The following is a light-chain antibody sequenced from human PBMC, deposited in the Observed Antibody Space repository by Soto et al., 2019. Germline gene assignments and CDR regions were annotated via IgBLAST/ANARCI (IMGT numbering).Light chain of an antibody. CDR1: SSNIGANND. V-gene: IGLV1-40*01. J-gene: IGLJ3*02. CDR2: GVN. CDR3: HSYDDSLSGSV. Sequence: QSVLTQPPSVSGAPGQRVIISCTGGSSNIGANNDVHWYQQTPGRAPKLLIYGVNNRPSGVPDRFSGSKSGTSASLAITGLQAEDEADYYCHSYDDSLSGSVFGGGTKLTVL.